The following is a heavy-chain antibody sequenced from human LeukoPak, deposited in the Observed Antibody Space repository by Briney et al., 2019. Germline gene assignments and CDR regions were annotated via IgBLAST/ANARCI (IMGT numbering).Heavy chain of an antibody. Sequence: SETLSLTCAVYGGSFSGYYWSWIRQPPGKGLEWIGEINHSGSTNYNPSLKSRVTISVDTSKNQFSLKLSSVTAADTAVYYCARDSTIVVVITSAFDIWGQGTMVTVSS. J-gene: IGHJ3*02. V-gene: IGHV4-34*01. CDR2: INHSGST. CDR1: GGSFSGYY. D-gene: IGHD3-22*01. CDR3: ARDSTIVVVITSAFDI.